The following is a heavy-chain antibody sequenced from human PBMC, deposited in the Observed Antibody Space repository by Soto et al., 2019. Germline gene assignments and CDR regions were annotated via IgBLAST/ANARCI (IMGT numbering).Heavy chain of an antibody. Sequence: EVQLVESGGGLVQPGGSLRLSCAASGFTFSDHNMDWVRQAPGKGLEWVGRSQNKDNSYKTEYAASVKGRFTISRDASEKSLYLQMNSLKTEDTAVYYCVPNSASYGLDVWGQGNTVTVSS. V-gene: IGHV3-72*01. CDR3: VPNSASYGLDV. CDR1: GFTFSDHN. D-gene: IGHD1-7*01. CDR2: SQNKDNSYKT. J-gene: IGHJ6*02.